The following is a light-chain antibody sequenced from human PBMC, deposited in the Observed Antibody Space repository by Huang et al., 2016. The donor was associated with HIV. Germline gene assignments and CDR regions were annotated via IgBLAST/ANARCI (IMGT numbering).Light chain of an antibody. Sequence: DIQMTQSPSSLSASIGDRVTITCRASKSISSHLNWYQQKPGKAPKLLIYGASKLQTGVPSRFSGSGSGTDFTLAISSLQPEDFATYYCQQSYDARTFGQGTKVEI. J-gene: IGKJ1*01. CDR1: KSISSH. CDR3: QQSYDART. V-gene: IGKV1-39*01. CDR2: GAS.